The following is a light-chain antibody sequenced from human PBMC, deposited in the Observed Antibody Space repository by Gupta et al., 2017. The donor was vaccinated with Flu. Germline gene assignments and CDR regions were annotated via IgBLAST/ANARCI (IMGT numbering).Light chain of an antibody. Sequence: DIQMTQSPSTLSASVGDRVTITCRASQSIDTWLAWYQQKPGKAPNLLIYKGSNLQSWVPSRFSGSGSGTQFTLTISSLQPDDFATYYCQQYKSFWTFGQGTKVEAK. CDR3: QQYKSFWT. CDR1: QSIDTW. CDR2: KGS. V-gene: IGKV1-5*03. J-gene: IGKJ1*01.